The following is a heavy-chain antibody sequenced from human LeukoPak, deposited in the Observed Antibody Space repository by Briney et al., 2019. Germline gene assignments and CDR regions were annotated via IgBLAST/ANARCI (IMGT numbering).Heavy chain of an antibody. Sequence: ASVKVSCKASGGTFSSYAISWVRQAPGQGLEWMGGIIPIFGTANYAQKFQGRVTITADESTSTAYMELSSLRSEDTAVYYCARAGGEEGSSSLDYWGQGTLVTVSS. J-gene: IGHJ4*02. V-gene: IGHV1-69*13. D-gene: IGHD6-6*01. CDR2: IIPIFGTA. CDR3: ARAGGEEGSSSLDY. CDR1: GGTFSSYA.